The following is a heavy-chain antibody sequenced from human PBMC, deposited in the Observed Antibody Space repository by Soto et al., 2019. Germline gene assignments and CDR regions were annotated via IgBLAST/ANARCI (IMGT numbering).Heavy chain of an antibody. D-gene: IGHD1-26*01. CDR3: AKDLYVQPPSGWFDP. V-gene: IGHV3-21*04. J-gene: IGHJ5*02. Sequence: GGSLRLSCAASGFTFSSYSMNWVRQAPGKGLEWVSSISSSSSYIYNADSVKGRFTISRDNSKSTLYLQMMSLRAEDTAVYYCAKDLYVQPPSGWFDPWGQGTVVTVSS. CDR1: GFTFSSYS. CDR2: ISSSSSYI.